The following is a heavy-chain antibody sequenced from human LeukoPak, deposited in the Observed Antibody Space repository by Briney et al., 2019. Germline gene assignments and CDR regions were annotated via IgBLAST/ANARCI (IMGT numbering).Heavy chain of an antibody. V-gene: IGHV3-30-3*01. J-gene: IGHJ6*02. CDR3: ARDLGGYGYYGMDV. CDR2: LLHDGSEK. D-gene: IGHD4-17*01. CDR1: GFIFSNYA. Sequence: GGSLRLSCAASGFIFSNYAMHWVRQAPGKGLEWVAVLLHDGSEKYYADSVKGRFTISRDTSKNMVYLQMNSLRAEETAVYYCARDLGGYGYYGMDVWGQGTTVTVSS.